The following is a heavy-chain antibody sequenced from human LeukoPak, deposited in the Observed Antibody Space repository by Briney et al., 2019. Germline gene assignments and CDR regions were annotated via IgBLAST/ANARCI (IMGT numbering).Heavy chain of an antibody. D-gene: IGHD6-13*01. CDR3: ARGWYGYNWFDT. V-gene: IGHV4-34*01. CDR1: GGSFSGYY. CDR2: INHSGST. J-gene: IGHJ5*02. Sequence: SETLSLTCAVYGGSFSGYYWSWIRQPPGKGLEWIGEINHSGSTNYNPSLKSRVTISVDTSKNQFSLKLSSVTAADTAVYNCARGWYGYNWFDTWGQGTLVTVSS.